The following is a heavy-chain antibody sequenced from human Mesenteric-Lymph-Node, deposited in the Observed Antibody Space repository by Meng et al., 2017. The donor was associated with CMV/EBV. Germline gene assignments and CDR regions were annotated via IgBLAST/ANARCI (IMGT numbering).Heavy chain of an antibody. CDR1: GFTFSSYA. CDR2: ISYDGSNK. D-gene: IGHD2-2*01. V-gene: IGHV3-30*04. Sequence: GESLKISCAASGFTFSSYAMHWVRQAPGKGLEWVAVISYDGSNKYYADSVKGRFTISRDNSKNTLYLQMNSLRAEDTAVYYCARDEYQLLTTSSFDYWGQGTLVTVSS. CDR3: ARDEYQLLTTSSFDY. J-gene: IGHJ4*02.